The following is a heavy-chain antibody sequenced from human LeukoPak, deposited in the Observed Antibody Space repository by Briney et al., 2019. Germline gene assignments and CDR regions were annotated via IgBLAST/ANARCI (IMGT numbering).Heavy chain of an antibody. CDR2: IYHSGST. CDR3: ARDFGTEGYCSSTSCYFYGMDV. D-gene: IGHD2-2*01. Sequence: SETLSLTCAVSGGSISSSNWWSWVRQPPGKGLEWIGEIYHSGSTNYNPSLKSRVPISVDKSKNQFSLKLSSLTAADTAVYYCARDFGTEGYCSSTSCYFYGMDVWGQGTTVTVSS. CDR1: GGSISSSNW. J-gene: IGHJ6*02. V-gene: IGHV4-4*02.